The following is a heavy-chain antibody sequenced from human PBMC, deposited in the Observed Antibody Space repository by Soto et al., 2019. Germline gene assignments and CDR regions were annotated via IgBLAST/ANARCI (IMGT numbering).Heavy chain of an antibody. CDR1: GGSISSYY. J-gene: IGHJ4*02. CDR3: ARDKGPHCSGGSCYSEGEYYFDY. Sequence: ETLSLTCTVSGGSISSYYWSWIRQPPGKGLEWIGYIYYSGSTNYNPSLKSRVTISVDTSKNQFSLKLSSVTAADTAVYYCARDKGPHCSGGSCYSEGEYYFDYWGQGTLVTVSS. CDR2: IYYSGST. V-gene: IGHV4-59*01. D-gene: IGHD2-15*01.